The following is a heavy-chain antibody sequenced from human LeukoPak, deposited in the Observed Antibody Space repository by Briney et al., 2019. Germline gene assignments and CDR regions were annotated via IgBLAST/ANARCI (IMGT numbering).Heavy chain of an antibody. CDR3: ARDIVVVVAGEGYYYYGMDV. CDR1: GGTFSSYA. CDR2: IIPIFGTA. D-gene: IGHD2-15*01. V-gene: IGHV1-69*06. Sequence: SVKVSCKASGGTFSSYAISWVRQAPGQGLEWMGEIIPIFGTANYAQKFQGRVTITADKSTSTAYMELSSLRSEDTAVYYCARDIVVVVAGEGYYYYGMDVWGKGTTVTVSS. J-gene: IGHJ6*04.